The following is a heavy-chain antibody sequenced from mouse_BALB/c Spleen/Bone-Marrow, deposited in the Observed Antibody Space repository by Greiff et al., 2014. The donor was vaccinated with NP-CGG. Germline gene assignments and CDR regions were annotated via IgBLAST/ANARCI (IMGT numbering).Heavy chain of an antibody. D-gene: IGHD1-3*01. Sequence: QVQLQQSGAEFVKPGASVKLSCKASGYTFTTYWMHWVKQRPGQGLEWIGQIDPSDSYTNYSQKFKGKATLTVDKPSSTAYMQLSSLSSEDSAVYYCARGGDNYAWFPYWGQGTLVTVSA. J-gene: IGHJ3*01. V-gene: IGHV1-69*02. CDR2: IDPSDSYT. CDR3: ARGGDNYAWFPY. CDR1: GYTFTTYW.